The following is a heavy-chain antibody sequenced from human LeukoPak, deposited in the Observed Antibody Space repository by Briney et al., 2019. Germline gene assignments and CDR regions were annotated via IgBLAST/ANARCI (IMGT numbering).Heavy chain of an antibody. CDR3: ARDRGLHDFWSGYYRGAFDI. CDR1: GGSISNYY. CDR2: IYYSGST. V-gene: IGHV4-59*12. Sequence: SETLSLTCTVSGGSISNYYWSWIRQPPGKGLEWIGYIYYSGSTNYNPSLKSRVTISVDTSKNQFSLKLSSVTAADTAVYYCARDRGLHDFWSGYYRGAFDIWGQGTMVTVSS. D-gene: IGHD3-3*01. J-gene: IGHJ3*02.